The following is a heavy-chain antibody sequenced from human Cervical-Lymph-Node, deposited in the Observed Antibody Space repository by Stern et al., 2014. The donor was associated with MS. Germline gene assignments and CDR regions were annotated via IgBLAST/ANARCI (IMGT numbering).Heavy chain of an antibody. CDR2: IYSGGPT. CDR1: GYSVSTNY. V-gene: IGHV3-53*01. CDR3: ARDYYDSRGYSH. Sequence: VQLVQSGGGLIQPGGSLRLSCAVSGYSVSTNYMSWIRQAPGKGLEWVAVIYSGGPTYHADSVRGRFTISRDNARNTLSLQMDSLRAEDTAVYYCARDYYDSRGYSHWGQGTLVTVSS. J-gene: IGHJ4*02. D-gene: IGHD3-22*01.